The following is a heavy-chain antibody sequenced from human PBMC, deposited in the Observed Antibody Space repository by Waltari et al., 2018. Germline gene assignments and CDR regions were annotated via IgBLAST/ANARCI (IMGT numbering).Heavy chain of an antibody. D-gene: IGHD3-3*01. Sequence: EVQLVESGGGLVQPGGSLRLSCAASKFTFSAFWMNWVRQAPGKGLEWVAIIKEDGRETHFVDSVKGRFTISRDNARNLLFLQMNNLRAEDTAVYYCVRGQGFLLDYWGQGTLVTVSS. CDR3: VRGQGFLLDY. CDR2: IKEDGRET. V-gene: IGHV3-7*01. CDR1: KFTFSAFW. J-gene: IGHJ4*02.